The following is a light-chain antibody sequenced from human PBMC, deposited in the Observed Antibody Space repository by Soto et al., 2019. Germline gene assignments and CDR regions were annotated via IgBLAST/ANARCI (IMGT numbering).Light chain of an antibody. CDR3: SAYTTSSTLYV. CDR2: DVS. CDR1: IRDVADYKY. V-gene: IGLV2-14*03. Sequence: QSALTQPASVSGSPGQSITISCTGTIRDVADYKYVSWYQQHPGTAPKLIIYDVSNRPSGVSNRFAGSKSGSTASLTISGLQAEDEADYYCSAYTTSSTLYVFGTGTKVTVL. J-gene: IGLJ1*01.